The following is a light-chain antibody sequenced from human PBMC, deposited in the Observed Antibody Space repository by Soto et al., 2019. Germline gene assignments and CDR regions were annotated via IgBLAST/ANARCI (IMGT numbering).Light chain of an antibody. Sequence: QSVLTQPPSVSGSPGQRVTISCTGSSCNIGAGYDVSWYQQLPGRAPKLLIYGDTNRPSGVPDRFSGSKSGTSASLAITGLQAEDEADYYCRSFDSSLSVVFGGGTQLTVL. CDR2: GDT. V-gene: IGLV1-40*01. J-gene: IGLJ2*01. CDR3: RSFDSSLSVV. CDR1: SCNIGAGYD.